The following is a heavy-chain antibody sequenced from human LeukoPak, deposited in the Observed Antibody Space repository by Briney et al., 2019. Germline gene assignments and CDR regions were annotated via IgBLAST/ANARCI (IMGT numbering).Heavy chain of an antibody. J-gene: IGHJ6*02. CDR2: IIPILGIA. CDR3: ARGADFYYYGMEV. CDR1: GGTFSSYT. Sequence: SVKVSCKASGGTFSSYTISWVRQAPGQGLERMGRIIPILGIANYAQKFQGRVTITADKSTSTAYMELSSLRSEDTAVYYCARGADFYYYGMEVWGQGTTVTVSS. V-gene: IGHV1-69*02.